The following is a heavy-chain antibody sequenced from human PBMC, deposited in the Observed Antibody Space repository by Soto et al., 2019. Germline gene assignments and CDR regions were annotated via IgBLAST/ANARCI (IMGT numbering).Heavy chain of an antibody. CDR1: GFSLTTTRVA. D-gene: IGHD6-19*01. CDR3: SHIVVAGLGYYFDY. CDR2: IYWDDDK. J-gene: IGHJ4*02. Sequence: QITLKESGPPLVKPTQTLTLTCTFSGFSLTTTRVAVGWIRQPPGKVLEWLALIYWDDDKSYSPFLKSRLTLTKDTSKNQLVLTMTNMDPVDTATYYCSHIVVAGLGYYFDYWGQGTLVTVSS. V-gene: IGHV2-5*02.